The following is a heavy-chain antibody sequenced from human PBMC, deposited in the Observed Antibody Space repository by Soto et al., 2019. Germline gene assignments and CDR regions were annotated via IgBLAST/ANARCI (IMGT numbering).Heavy chain of an antibody. D-gene: IGHD2-15*01. CDR3: ARDRGCSGGSCYTSYNWFDP. V-gene: IGHV1-69*01. CDR1: GGTFSSYA. J-gene: IGHJ5*02. Sequence: QVQLVPSGAEVKKPGSSVKVSCKASGGTFSSYAISWVRQAPGQGLEWMGGIIPIFGTANYAQKFQGRVTITADESTSTAYMELSSLRSEDTAVYYCARDRGCSGGSCYTSYNWFDPWGQGTLVTVSS. CDR2: IIPIFGTA.